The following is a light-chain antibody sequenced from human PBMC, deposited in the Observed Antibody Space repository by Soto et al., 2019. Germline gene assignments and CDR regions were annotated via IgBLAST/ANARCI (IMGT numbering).Light chain of an antibody. CDR3: MQATHSPWA. J-gene: IGKJ1*01. CDR1: QSLVHSDGNTY. CDR2: NIS. Sequence: DIVLTQAPLSSPVTLGQPASISCRSSQSLVHSDGNTYLSWLHQRPGQPPRLLIYNISKRFSGVRDRFSGSGAWTDFTLTITRVEAEDVGVYYCMQATHSPWAFGQGTKVEIK. V-gene: IGKV2-24*01.